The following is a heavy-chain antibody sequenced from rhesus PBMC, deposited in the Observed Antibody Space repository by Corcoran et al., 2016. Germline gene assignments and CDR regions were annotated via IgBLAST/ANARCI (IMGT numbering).Heavy chain of an antibody. J-gene: IGHJ4*01. D-gene: IGHD5-42*01. CDR1: GASISSNY. V-gene: IGHV4-147*01. CDR3: ARSRFGDTVGTVNFYLDY. Sequence: QVQLQESGPGLVKPSETLSLTCAVSGASISSNYWSWIRQPPGKGREGVGYIFGGSGSPSYNPSLKGRVTISKDTSKNQFSLKLSSVTAADTAVYYCARSRFGDTVGTVNFYLDYWGQGVLVTVSS. CDR2: IFGGSGSP.